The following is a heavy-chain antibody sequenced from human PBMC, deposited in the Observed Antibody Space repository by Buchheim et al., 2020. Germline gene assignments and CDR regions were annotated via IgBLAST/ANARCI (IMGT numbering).Heavy chain of an antibody. V-gene: IGHV3-7*01. CDR1: GFTFSSYW. Sequence: EVQLVESGGGLVQPGGSLRLSCAASGFTFSSYWMSWVRQAPGKGLEWVANIKQDGSEKYYVDSVKGRFTISRDNAKNSLYLQMNSLRAEDTAVYYCARDRKVGYCISTSCRNFDYWGQGTL. J-gene: IGHJ4*02. CDR2: IKQDGSEK. D-gene: IGHD2-2*01. CDR3: ARDRKVGYCISTSCRNFDY.